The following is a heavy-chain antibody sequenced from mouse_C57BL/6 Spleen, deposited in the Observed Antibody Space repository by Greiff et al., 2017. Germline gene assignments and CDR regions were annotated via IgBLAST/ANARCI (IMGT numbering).Heavy chain of an antibody. CDR3: ARGDDSSGYPFYAMDY. Sequence: QVQLKQPGAELVKPGASVKLSCKASGYTFTSYWMHWVKQRPGRGLEWIGRIDPNSGGTKYNEKFKSKATLTVDKPSSTAYMLLSSLTAEDSAVYYWARGDDSSGYPFYAMDYWGQGTSVTVSS. CDR1: GYTFTSYW. V-gene: IGHV1-72*01. J-gene: IGHJ4*01. CDR2: IDPNSGGT. D-gene: IGHD3-2*02.